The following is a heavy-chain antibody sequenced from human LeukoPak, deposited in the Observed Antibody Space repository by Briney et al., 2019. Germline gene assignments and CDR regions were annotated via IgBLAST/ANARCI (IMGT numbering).Heavy chain of an antibody. V-gene: IGHV3-21*01. CDR3: ARGAATRKSGFYHYYMDV. Sequence: PGGSPRLSCAASGFTFSSYNVNWVRQAPGKGLEWVSSITTGNSFLYLPDSVKGRFTISRDHANNSLYLQMNSLRADDTAVYYCARGAATRKSGFYHYYMDVWGKGTTVTVSS. D-gene: IGHD5-12*01. CDR1: GFTFSSYN. J-gene: IGHJ6*03. CDR2: ITTGNSFL.